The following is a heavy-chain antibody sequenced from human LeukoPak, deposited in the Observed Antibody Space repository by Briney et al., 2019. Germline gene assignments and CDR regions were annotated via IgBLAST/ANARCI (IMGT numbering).Heavy chain of an antibody. CDR1: GFTFSSYW. J-gene: IGHJ4*02. CDR2: IKQDGSEK. D-gene: IGHD2-21*02. CDR3: ARDLHPVDVCGGDCSSFDY. Sequence: PGGSLRLSCAASGFTFSSYWMSWVRQAPGKGLEWVANIKQDGSEKYYVDSVKGRFTISRDNAKNSLYLQMNSLRAEDTAVYYCARDLHPVDVCGGDCSSFDYWGQGTLVTVSS. V-gene: IGHV3-7*01.